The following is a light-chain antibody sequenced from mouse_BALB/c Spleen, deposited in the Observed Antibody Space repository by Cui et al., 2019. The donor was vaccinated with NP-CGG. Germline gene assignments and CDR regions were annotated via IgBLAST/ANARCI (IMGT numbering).Light chain of an antibody. V-gene: IGLV1*01. J-gene: IGLJ1*01. CDR3: ALWYSNHWV. CDR2: GTK. Sequence: QAVVNQESAPTTSPGETVTLTCRSSTGAVTTTNYANWVQEKPDHFFTGLIGGTKNRAPGVPARFSGSLIGDKAALTITGAQTEDEAIYFCALWYSNHWVFGGGTKLTVL. CDR1: TGAVTTTNY.